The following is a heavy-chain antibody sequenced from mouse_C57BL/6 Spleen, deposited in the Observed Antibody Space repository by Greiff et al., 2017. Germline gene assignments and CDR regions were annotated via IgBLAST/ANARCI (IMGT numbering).Heavy chain of an antibody. V-gene: IGHV1-4*01. CDR1: GYTFTSYS. CDR2: INPGSGYT. CDR3: ASECLLRRPEGHDFGY. D-gene: IGHD1-1*01. J-gene: IGHJ2*01. Sequence: QVQLQQSGAELVRPGASVKMSCKASGYTFTSYSMHWVKQRPGQGLDWIGYINPGSGYTNYNQKFKDKATLTADKSSSTAYMQLSSLTSEDTAVYYDASECLLRRPEGHDFGYWGQSTTVTVAT.